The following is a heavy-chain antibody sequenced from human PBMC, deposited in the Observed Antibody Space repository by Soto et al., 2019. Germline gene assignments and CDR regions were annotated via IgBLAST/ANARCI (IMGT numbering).Heavy chain of an antibody. V-gene: IGHV1-2*02. CDR2: INPNSGGT. CDR3: ARGQVAAAAYYSYCGMDV. Sequence: ASVKVSCTASGYTFTGYYMHWVRQAPGQGLEWMGWINPNSGGTNYAQKFQGRVTMTRDTSISTAYMELSRLRSDDTAVYYCARGQVAAAAYYSYCGMDVWGQGTTVTVSS. CDR1: GYTFTGYY. J-gene: IGHJ6*02.